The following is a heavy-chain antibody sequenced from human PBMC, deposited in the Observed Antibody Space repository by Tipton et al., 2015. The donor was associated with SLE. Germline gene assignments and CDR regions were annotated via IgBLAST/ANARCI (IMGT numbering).Heavy chain of an antibody. V-gene: IGHV3-11*01. CDR2: ISSSGNLI. Sequence: GSLRLSCATSGFTFSDFYMTWIRQAPGKGLEWIAYISSSGNLIEYSDSVKGRFTISRDNSKNMLYLQMNTLRAEDTAVYYCTKELYASDIFPEHWGQGTLVTVSS. D-gene: IGHD2-8*01. CDR1: GFTFSDFY. J-gene: IGHJ1*01. CDR3: TKELYASDIFPEH.